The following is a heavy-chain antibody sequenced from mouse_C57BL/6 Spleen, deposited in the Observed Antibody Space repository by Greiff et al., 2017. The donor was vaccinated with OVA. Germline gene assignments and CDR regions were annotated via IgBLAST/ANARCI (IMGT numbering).Heavy chain of an antibody. CDR2: IHPNSGST. CDR3: ARRGTKLFDY. V-gene: IGHV1-64*01. Sequence: VQLQQSGAELVKPGASVKLSCKASGYTFTSYWMHWVKQRPGQGLEWIGMIHPNSGSTNYNEKFKSKATLTVDKSSSTAYMQLSSLTSEDSAVYYCARRGTKLFDYWGQGTTLTVSS. J-gene: IGHJ2*01. D-gene: IGHD2-14*01. CDR1: GYTFTSYW.